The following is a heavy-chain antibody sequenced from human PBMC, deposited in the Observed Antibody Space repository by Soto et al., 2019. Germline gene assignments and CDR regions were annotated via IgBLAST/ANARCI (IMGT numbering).Heavy chain of an antibody. J-gene: IGHJ4*02. D-gene: IGHD3-10*01. V-gene: IGHV3-74*01. CDR2: INSGASTT. CDR1: GFTFSSSW. CDR3: ARGPTGWFGYDY. Sequence: DVQLVESGGGLVQPGGSLRLSCAASGFTFSSSWMHWVRKAPGKGLVWVSRINSGASTTNYADSVKGRFTISRDNAKNTLYLHMDSLTADDTAVYYCARGPTGWFGYDYWGQGTLVTVSS.